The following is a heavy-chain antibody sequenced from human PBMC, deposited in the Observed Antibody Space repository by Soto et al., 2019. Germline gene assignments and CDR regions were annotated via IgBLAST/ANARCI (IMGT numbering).Heavy chain of an antibody. CDR1: GGSISSGGYY. V-gene: IGHV4-31*03. CDR2: IYYSGST. D-gene: IGHD4-17*01. CDR3: ARDSGGDNFDY. J-gene: IGHJ4*02. Sequence: QVQLQESGPGLVKPSQTLSLTCTVSGGSISSGGYYWSWIRQHPGKGPEWNGYIYYSGSTYYNPSRKSRVTIAVDTSKNQFSLKLSSVTAADTAVYYCARDSGGDNFDYWGQGTLVTVSS.